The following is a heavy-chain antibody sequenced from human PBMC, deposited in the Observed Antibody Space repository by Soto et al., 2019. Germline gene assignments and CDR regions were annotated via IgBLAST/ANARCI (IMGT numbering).Heavy chain of an antibody. Sequence: GGSLRLSCAASGLTFSSYSMNWVRQAPGKGLEWVSSISSSSSYIYYADSVKGRFTISRDNAKNSLYLQMNSLRAEDTAVYYCARESSDYPWGSGSYYKTPFGMDVWGQGTTVTVSS. D-gene: IGHD3-10*01. V-gene: IGHV3-21*01. J-gene: IGHJ6*02. CDR2: ISSSSSYI. CDR1: GLTFSSYS. CDR3: ARESSDYPWGSGSYYKTPFGMDV.